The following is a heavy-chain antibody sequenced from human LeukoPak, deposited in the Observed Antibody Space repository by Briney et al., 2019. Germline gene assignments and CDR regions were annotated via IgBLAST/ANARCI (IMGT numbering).Heavy chain of an antibody. V-gene: IGHV4-31*03. Sequence: SETLSLTCTVSGGSISSGGYFWSWIPHHPGKGLEWIGSISSSGSTLYSPSLKRRVTISVDTSKNQFSLKLSSVTAADTAVYYCARADNLNAFDYWGQGTRVTVSS. J-gene: IGHJ4*02. D-gene: IGHD1-1*01. CDR3: ARADNLNAFDY. CDR2: ISSSGST. CDR1: GGSISSGGYF.